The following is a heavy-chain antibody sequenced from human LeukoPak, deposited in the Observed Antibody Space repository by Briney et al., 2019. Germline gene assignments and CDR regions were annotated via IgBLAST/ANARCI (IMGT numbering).Heavy chain of an antibody. D-gene: IGHD2-21*01. J-gene: IGHJ4*02. V-gene: IGHV4-61*01. CDR2: ISDSGGS. CDR3: AREPHYSGYFDY. Sequence: TSETLSLTCSVSGGSVSSGISYWSWIRQPPGEGLEWIAYISDSGGSDYNPSLKSRVTISVDASKNQFSLKLSSVTAADTAVYYCAREPHYSGYFDYWGQGTLVTVSS. CDR1: GGSVSSGISY.